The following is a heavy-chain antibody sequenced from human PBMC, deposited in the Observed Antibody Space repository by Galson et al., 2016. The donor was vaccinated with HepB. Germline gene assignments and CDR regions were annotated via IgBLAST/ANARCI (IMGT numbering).Heavy chain of an antibody. CDR1: GFTFSESF. CDR3: AGGGGWTFHF. D-gene: IGHD6-19*01. Sequence: SLRLSCAVSGFTFSESFMTWVRQAPGMGLQWVAVINQDGSEKHYLDSVRGRFTISRDNARNSLYLQLNSLRAEDTAVDYCAGGGGWTFHFWGPGTLVTVSS. J-gene: IGHJ4*02. V-gene: IGHV3-7*01. CDR2: INQDGSEK.